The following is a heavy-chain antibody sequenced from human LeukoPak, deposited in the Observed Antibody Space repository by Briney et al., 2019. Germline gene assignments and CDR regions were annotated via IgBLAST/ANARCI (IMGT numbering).Heavy chain of an antibody. CDR2: ISSSTSYT. D-gene: IGHD3-16*01. CDR3: ARGRARGLS. J-gene: IGHJ5*02. CDR1: GFTFSSYA. V-gene: IGHV3-21*01. Sequence: GGSLRLSCAASGFTFSSYAMSWVRQAPGKGLECVSSISSSTSYTYYADSVKGRFTISRDNAKNSLYLQMNSLRAEDTAVYYCARGRARGLSWGQGTLVTVSS.